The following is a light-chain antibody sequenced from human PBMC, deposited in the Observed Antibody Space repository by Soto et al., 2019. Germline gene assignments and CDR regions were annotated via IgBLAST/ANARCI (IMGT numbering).Light chain of an antibody. J-gene: IGKJ4*01. CDR2: GTS. CDR3: QQYGDSPLT. CDR1: QSVRNSY. V-gene: IGKV3-20*01. Sequence: EIVLTQSPGTLSLPPGERATLSCRASQSVRNSYLAWYQQKPGQAPRLLTYGTSSRAAGIPERFSGSGSGTDFTLTISRLEPEDFAVYYCQQYGDSPLTFGGGTKVEIK.